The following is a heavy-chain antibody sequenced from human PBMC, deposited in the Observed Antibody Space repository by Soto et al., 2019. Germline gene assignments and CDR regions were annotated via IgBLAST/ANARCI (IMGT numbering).Heavy chain of an antibody. CDR3: AKVTAYDYVWGTYYYFDY. V-gene: IGHV3-23*01. CDR1: GFTFSNYA. D-gene: IGHD3-16*01. Sequence: GGSLRLSCAASGFTFSNYAMSWVRQAPGKGLEWVSSISGGGSSTYYADSVKGRFTISRDNSKNTIYLQMNSLRAEDTAVYYCAKVTAYDYVWGTYYYFDYWGLGALVTVSS. CDR2: ISGGGSST. J-gene: IGHJ4*02.